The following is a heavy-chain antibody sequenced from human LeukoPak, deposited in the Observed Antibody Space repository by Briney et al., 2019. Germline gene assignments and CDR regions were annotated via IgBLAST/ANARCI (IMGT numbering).Heavy chain of an antibody. D-gene: IGHD2-2*01. J-gene: IGHJ5*02. CDR2: INPNSGGT. V-gene: IGHV1-2*02. Sequence: ASVKVSCKASGYTFTGYYMHWVRQAPGQGLEWMGWINPNSGGTNYAQKFQGRVTMTRDTSISTAYMELSRLRSDDTAVYYCAAGDIVVVPAFDPWGQGTLVTVSS. CDR1: GYTFTGYY. CDR3: AAGDIVVVPAFDP.